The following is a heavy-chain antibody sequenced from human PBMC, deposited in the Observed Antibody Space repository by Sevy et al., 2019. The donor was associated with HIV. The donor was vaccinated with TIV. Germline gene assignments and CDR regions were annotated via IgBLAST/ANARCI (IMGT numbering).Heavy chain of an antibody. CDR2: ISGSGRFT. D-gene: IGHD2-15*01. Sequence: ESLKISCSASEFTFSSYAMSWVRQAPGKGLEWVSSISGSGRFTYYADFVEGRFIISRDNSMNTLSVQMNSLRAEDTAVYYCAKGFCSGATCPRDYYYYGMDVWGQGTTVTVSS. CDR1: EFTFSSYA. J-gene: IGHJ6*02. CDR3: AKGFCSGATCPRDYYYYGMDV. V-gene: IGHV3-23*01.